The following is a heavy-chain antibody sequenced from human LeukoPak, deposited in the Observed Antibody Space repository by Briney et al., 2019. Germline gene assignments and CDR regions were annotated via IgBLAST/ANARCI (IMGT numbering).Heavy chain of an antibody. Sequence: ASVKVSCKASGYTFTSYGISWVRQAPGQGLEWMGWISAYNGNTNYAQMLQGRVTMTTDTSTSTAYMELRSLRSDDTAVYYCARDFSSSWYMTRGSDPWGQGTLVTVSS. J-gene: IGHJ5*02. CDR2: ISAYNGNT. V-gene: IGHV1-18*01. CDR3: ARDFSSSWYMTRGSDP. D-gene: IGHD6-13*01. CDR1: GYTFTSYG.